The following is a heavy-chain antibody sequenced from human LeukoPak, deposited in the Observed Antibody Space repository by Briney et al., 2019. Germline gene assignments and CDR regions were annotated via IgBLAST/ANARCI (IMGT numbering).Heavy chain of an antibody. CDR1: GGSISSSSYY. CDR3: ARVYHYYYYMDV. J-gene: IGHJ6*03. Sequence: SETLSLTCTVSGGSISSSSYYWGWVRQSPGTGLEWIGSIYYSGSAFYNPSLQSRVTKSRVTISIDTSKNQFSLKLSSVTAADTAVYYCARVYHYYYYMDVWGKGTTVTVSS. D-gene: IGHD3-16*02. V-gene: IGHV4-39*07. CDR2: IYYSGSA.